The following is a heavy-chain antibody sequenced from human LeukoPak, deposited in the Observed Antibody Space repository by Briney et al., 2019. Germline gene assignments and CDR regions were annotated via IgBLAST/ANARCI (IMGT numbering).Heavy chain of an antibody. CDR2: IIPIFGTA. CDR1: GGTFSSYA. Sequence: SVKVSCKASGGTFSSYAISWVRQAPGQGLEWMGGIIPIFGTANYAQKFQGRVTITADESTSTAYMELSSLRSEDTAVYYCARGVERYFDWLPFDYWGQGTLVTVSS. D-gene: IGHD3-9*01. CDR3: ARGVERYFDWLPFDY. J-gene: IGHJ4*02. V-gene: IGHV1-69*13.